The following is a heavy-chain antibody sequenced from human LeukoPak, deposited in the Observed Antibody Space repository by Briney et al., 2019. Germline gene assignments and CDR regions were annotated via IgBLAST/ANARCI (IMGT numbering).Heavy chain of an antibody. CDR2: IYYSGST. J-gene: IGHJ4*02. CDR1: GGSISSYY. Sequence: PSETLSLTCTVSGGSISSYYWSWIRQPPGKGLEWIGYIYYSGSTNYNPSLKSRVTISVDTSKNQFSLKLSSVTAADTAVYYCARFTSILTGPFDYWGQGTLVTVSS. D-gene: IGHD3-9*01. CDR3: ARFTSILTGPFDY. V-gene: IGHV4-59*01.